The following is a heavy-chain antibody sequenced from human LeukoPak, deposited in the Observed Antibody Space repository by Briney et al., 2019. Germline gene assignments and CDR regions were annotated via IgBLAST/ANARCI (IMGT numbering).Heavy chain of an antibody. CDR1: GGSFSGYY. CDR2: INHSGST. J-gene: IGHJ4*02. D-gene: IGHD3-16*01. V-gene: IGHV4-34*01. Sequence: SETLSLTCAVYGGSFSGYYWSWIRQPPGKGLEWIGEINHSGSTNYNLSLKSRVTISVDTSKNQFSLKLSSVTAADTAVYYCARSLRGYFDYWGQGTLVTVSS. CDR3: ARSLRGYFDY.